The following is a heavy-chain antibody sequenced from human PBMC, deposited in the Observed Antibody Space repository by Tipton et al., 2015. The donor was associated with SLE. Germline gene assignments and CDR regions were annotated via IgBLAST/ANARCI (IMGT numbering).Heavy chain of an antibody. J-gene: IGHJ3*02. CDR3: ARQAAGAFDI. V-gene: IGHV4-38-2*01. D-gene: IGHD6-13*01. CDR2: IYHSGST. CDR1: GYSISSGYY. Sequence: TLSLTCAVSGYSISSGYYWGWIRQPPGKGLEWIGSIYHSGSTYYNPSLKSRVTISVDTSKNQFSLKLSSVTAADTAVYYCARQAAGAFDIWGQGTMVTVSS.